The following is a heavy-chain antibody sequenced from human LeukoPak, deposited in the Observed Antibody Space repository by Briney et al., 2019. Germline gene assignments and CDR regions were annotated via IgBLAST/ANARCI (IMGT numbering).Heavy chain of an antibody. CDR1: GFTFSSYA. D-gene: IGHD5-18*01. J-gene: IGHJ4*02. Sequence: GRSLRLSCAASGFTFSSYAMHWVRQAPGKGLEWVAVISYDGSNKYYADSVKGRFTISRDNSKNTLYLQMNSLRAGDTAVYYCARTAMALLNFDYWGQGTLVTVSS. CDR3: ARTAMALLNFDY. CDR2: ISYDGSNK. V-gene: IGHV3-30*04.